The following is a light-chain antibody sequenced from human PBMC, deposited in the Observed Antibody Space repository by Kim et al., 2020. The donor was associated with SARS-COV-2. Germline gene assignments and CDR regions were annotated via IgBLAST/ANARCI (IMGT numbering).Light chain of an antibody. CDR1: SVSTY. J-gene: IGKJ1*01. V-gene: IGKV3-11*01. CDR2: DAS. Sequence: SVSTYLAWFQQKPGQAPRLLIYDASKRATGVPARFSGSGSGTDFTLTISSLEPEDFAVYYCQQRTDWRTFGQGTKVDIK. CDR3: QQRTDWRT.